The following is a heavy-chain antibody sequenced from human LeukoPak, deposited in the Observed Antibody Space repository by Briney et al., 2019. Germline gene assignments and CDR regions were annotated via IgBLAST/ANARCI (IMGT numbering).Heavy chain of an antibody. V-gene: IGHV3-7*01. CDR3: GRHRSGSGTYFIDY. D-gene: IGHD3-10*01. CDR1: GFTFSSYS. J-gene: IGHJ4*02. CDR2: MKKDGSET. Sequence: GGSLRLSCVVSGFTFSSYSMFWVRQAPGKGLQWVANMKKDGSETKYVESVKGRFTISRDNAKNSLYLQMNSLRAEDTAVYYCGRHRSGSGTYFIDYWGQGTLVSVSS.